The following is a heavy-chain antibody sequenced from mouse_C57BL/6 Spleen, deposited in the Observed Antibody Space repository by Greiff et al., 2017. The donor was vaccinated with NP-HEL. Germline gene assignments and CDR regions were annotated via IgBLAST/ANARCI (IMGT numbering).Heavy chain of an antibody. D-gene: IGHD3-2*02. CDR3: ARGQLRPHFDY. V-gene: IGHV1-64*01. CDR2: IHPNSGST. Sequence: VQLQQSGPELVKPGASVKISCKASGYTFTSYWMHWVKQRPGQGLEWIGMIHPNSGSTNYNEKFKSKATLTVDKSSSTAYMQLSSLTSEDSAVYYCARGQLRPHFDYWGQGTTLTVSS. J-gene: IGHJ2*01. CDR1: GYTFTSYW.